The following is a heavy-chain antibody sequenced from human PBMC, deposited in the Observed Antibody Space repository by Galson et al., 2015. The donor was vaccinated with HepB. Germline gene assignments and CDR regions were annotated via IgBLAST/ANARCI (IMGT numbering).Heavy chain of an antibody. Sequence: SVKVSCKASGYTFTSYYMHWVRQAPGQGLEWMGIINPSGGSTSYAQKFQGRVTMTGDTSTSTVYMELSSLRSEDTAVYYCARDYYDSSGYSSLRGAFDIWGQGTMVTVSS. D-gene: IGHD3-22*01. CDR3: ARDYYDSSGYSSLRGAFDI. CDR2: INPSGGST. V-gene: IGHV1-46*01. J-gene: IGHJ3*02. CDR1: GYTFTSYY.